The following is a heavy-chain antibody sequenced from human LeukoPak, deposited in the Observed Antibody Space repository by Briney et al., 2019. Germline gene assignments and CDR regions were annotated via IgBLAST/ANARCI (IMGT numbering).Heavy chain of an antibody. V-gene: IGHV3-33*01. D-gene: IGHD4-17*01. J-gene: IGHJ3*02. CDR2: IWSVRRNK. CDR3: AREVTNDAFDI. Sequence: PGGSLRLSCAASGFSFSSYGMHWVRQAPGKGLEWVAVIWSVRRNKFYADSVKGRFTVSRDNSKNTLFLQMSSLRADDTALYYCAREVTNDAFDIWGQGTMVTVSS. CDR1: GFSFSSYG.